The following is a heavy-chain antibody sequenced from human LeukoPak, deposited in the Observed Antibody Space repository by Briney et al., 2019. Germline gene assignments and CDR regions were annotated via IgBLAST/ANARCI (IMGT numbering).Heavy chain of an antibody. CDR1: GFTFSSYG. Sequence: PGGSLRLSCAASGFTFSSYGMHWVRQAPGKGLEWVAVISYDGSNKYYADSVKGRFTISRDNSKNTLYLQMNSLRAEDTAVYYCAKDSLRLLRYFDWLFSGNYYFDYWGQGTLVTVSS. CDR3: AKDSLRLLRYFDWLFSGNYYFDY. CDR2: ISYDGSNK. V-gene: IGHV3-30*18. J-gene: IGHJ4*02. D-gene: IGHD3-9*01.